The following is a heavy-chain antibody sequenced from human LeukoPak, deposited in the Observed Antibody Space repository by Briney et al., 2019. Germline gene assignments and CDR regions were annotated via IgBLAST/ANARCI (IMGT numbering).Heavy chain of an antibody. CDR3: AELGITMIGGV. CDR2: IRTKPNNYAT. CDR1: GFTLSGSA. J-gene: IGHJ6*04. Sequence: PGGSLKLSCAASGFTLSGSAMHWVRQASGKGLEWVGRIRTKPNNYATAYAASVKGRFTISRDNAKNSLYLQMNSLRAEDTAVYYCAELGITMIGGVWGKGTTVTISS. V-gene: IGHV3-73*01. D-gene: IGHD3-10*02.